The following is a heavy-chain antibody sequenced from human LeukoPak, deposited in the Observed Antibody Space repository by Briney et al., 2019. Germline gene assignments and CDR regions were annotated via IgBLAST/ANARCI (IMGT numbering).Heavy chain of an antibody. CDR3: ARTAASSSQWLAYYYYYYYMDV. V-gene: IGHV1-8*02. Sequence: ASVKVSCKASGGTFSSYAISWVRQAPGQGLEWMGWMNPNSGNTGYAQKFQGRVTMTRNTSISTAYMELSSLRSEDTAVYYCARTAASSSQWLAYYYYYYYMDVWGKGTTVTISS. CDR1: GGTFSSYA. CDR2: MNPNSGNT. J-gene: IGHJ6*03. D-gene: IGHD6-19*01.